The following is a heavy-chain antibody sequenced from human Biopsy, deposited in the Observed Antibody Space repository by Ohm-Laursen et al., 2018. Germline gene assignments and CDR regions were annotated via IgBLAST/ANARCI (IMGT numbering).Heavy chain of an antibody. V-gene: IGHV3-7*01. J-gene: IGHJ5*02. Sequence: SLRLSCAASGFTLDTYWMSWVRQAPGKGLEWVANINQGGSENYYVESVKGRFTIYRDNAKNSLYLQMNSLRAEDTAVYYCARDSLVGGLSWGQGTLVTVSS. CDR2: INQGGSEN. CDR1: GFTLDTYW. D-gene: IGHD2-8*02. CDR3: ARDSLVGGLS.